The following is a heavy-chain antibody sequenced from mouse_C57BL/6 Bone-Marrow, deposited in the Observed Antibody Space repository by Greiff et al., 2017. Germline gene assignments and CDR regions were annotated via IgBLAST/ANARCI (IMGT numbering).Heavy chain of an antibody. D-gene: IGHD1-1*01. CDR3: ARDAYYYGSSLMDY. J-gene: IGHJ4*01. CDR1: GFTFSDFY. Sequence: DVMLVESGGGLVQSGRSLRLSCATSGFTFSDFYMEWVRQAPGKGLEWIAASRNKANDYTTEYSASVKGRFIVSRDTSQSILYLQMNALRAEDTAIYYCARDAYYYGSSLMDYWGQGTSVTVSS. CDR2: SRNKANDYTT. V-gene: IGHV7-1*01.